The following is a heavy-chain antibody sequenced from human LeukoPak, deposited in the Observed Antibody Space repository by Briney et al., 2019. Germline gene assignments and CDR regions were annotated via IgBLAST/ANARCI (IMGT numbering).Heavy chain of an antibody. V-gene: IGHV3-21*01. CDR3: TRDLSLAAPQGFDY. D-gene: IGHD6-6*01. J-gene: IGHJ4*02. CDR1: GFTFSSYG. CDR2: ISSGSDYI. Sequence: GGSLRLSCAASGFTFSSYGMNWVRQAPGKGLEWVSTISSGSDYIYYADSVKGRFTISRDNAENSLYLQMNSLRAEDTAVYYCTRDLSLAAPQGFDYWGQGTLVTVSS.